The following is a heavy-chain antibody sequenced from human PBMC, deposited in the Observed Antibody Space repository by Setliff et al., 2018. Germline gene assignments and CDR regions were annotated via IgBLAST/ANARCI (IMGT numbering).Heavy chain of an antibody. CDR3: ATADVIIAAAGNSKYILDY. CDR1: GYTLTELS. CDR2: FDPEDGET. D-gene: IGHD6-13*01. J-gene: IGHJ4*02. V-gene: IGHV1-24*01. Sequence: ASVKVSCKVSGYTLTELSMHWVRQAPGKGLEWMGGFDPEDGETIYAQKFQGRVTMTEDTSTGTAYMELSSLRSEDTAVYYCATADVIIAAAGNSKYILDYWGQGTLVTVSS.